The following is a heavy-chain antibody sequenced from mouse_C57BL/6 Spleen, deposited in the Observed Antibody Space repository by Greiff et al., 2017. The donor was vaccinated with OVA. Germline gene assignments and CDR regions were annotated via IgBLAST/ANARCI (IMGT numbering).Heavy chain of an antibody. J-gene: IGHJ4*01. CDR2: IWSGGST. V-gene: IGHV2-2*01. Sequence: QVQLQQSGPGLVQPSQSLSITCTVSGFSLTSYGVHWVRQSPGKGLEWLGVIWSGGSTDDNAAFISRLSISKDNSKSQVFFKMNSLQADDTAIYYCARKKDYSSMDYWGQGTSVTVSS. CDR3: ARKKDYSSMDY. CDR1: GFSLTSYG.